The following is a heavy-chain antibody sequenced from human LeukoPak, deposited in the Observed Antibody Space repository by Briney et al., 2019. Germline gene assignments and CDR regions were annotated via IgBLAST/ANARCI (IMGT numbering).Heavy chain of an antibody. CDR1: GFTFSSYS. CDR3: AKYAYNWNAPDGFDM. V-gene: IGHV3-30*18. CDR2: ISSDGSRK. J-gene: IGHJ3*02. Sequence: GGSLRLSCAASGFTFSSYSMNWVRQAPGKGLEWVAVISSDGSRKHYGDSVKGRFTISRDNSESTLFLQMNSLRTDDTSVYFCAKYAYNWNAPDGFDMWGQGTTVIVSS. D-gene: IGHD1-1*01.